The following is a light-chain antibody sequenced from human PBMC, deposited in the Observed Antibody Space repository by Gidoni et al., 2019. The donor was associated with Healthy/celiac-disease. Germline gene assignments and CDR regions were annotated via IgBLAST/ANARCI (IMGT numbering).Light chain of an antibody. Sequence: DIVMTQSPLSLHVTPGEPASISCRSSQSLLLSNGYNYLDWYLQKPGQSPQLLIYLGSNRASGVPDRFSGSGSGTDFTLKISRVEAEDVGVYYCMQALQTPRTFGQGTKVEIK. CDR2: LGS. J-gene: IGKJ1*01. CDR3: MQALQTPRT. V-gene: IGKV2-28*01. CDR1: QSLLLSNGYNY.